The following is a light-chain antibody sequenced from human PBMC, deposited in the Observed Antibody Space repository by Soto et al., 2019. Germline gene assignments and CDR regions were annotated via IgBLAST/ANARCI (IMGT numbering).Light chain of an antibody. V-gene: IGLV2-14*01. J-gene: IGLJ1*01. CDR3: ASYTSSSTFYV. Sequence: QSVLTQPASVSGSPGQSITISCTGTSSDVGGYNYVSWYQQHPGKAPKLMIHEVSNRPSGVPNRFSGSKSGNTASLAISGLQAEDEADYYCASYTSSSTFYVFGTGTQLTVL. CDR2: EVS. CDR1: SSDVGGYNY.